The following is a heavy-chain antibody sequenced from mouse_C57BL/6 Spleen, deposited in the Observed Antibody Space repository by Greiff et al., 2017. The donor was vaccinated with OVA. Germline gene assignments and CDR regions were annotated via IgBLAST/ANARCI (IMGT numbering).Heavy chain of an antibody. J-gene: IGHJ3*01. Sequence: QVHVKQPGAELVKPEASVKLSCKASGYTFTSYWMQWVKQRPGQGLEWIGEIDPSDSYTNYNQKFKGKATLTVDTSSSTAYMQLSSLTSEDSAVYYCARGASSPLAYWGQGTLVTVSA. D-gene: IGHD1-1*01. CDR2: IDPSDSYT. V-gene: IGHV1-50*01. CDR3: ARGASSPLAY. CDR1: GYTFTSYW.